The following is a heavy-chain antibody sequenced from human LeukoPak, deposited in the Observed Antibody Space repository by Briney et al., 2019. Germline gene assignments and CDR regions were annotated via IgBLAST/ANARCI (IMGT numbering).Heavy chain of an antibody. V-gene: IGHV4-39*07. CDR3: ARERKVRGVTIGLSKFDY. J-gene: IGHJ4*02. D-gene: IGHD3-10*01. Sequence: SETLSLTCTVSGGSISSSSYYWGWIRQPPGKGLEWIGSIYYSGSTYYNPSLKSRVTISVDTSKNQFSLKLSSVTAADTAVYYCARERKVRGVTIGLSKFDYWGQGTLVTVSS. CDR1: GGSISSSSYY. CDR2: IYYSGST.